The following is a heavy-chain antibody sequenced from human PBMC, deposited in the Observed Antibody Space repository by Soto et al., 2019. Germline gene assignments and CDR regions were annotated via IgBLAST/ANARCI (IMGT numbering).Heavy chain of an antibody. Sequence: ASVKVSCKASGYTFTSYGISWVRQAPGKRLEWMGWINAGNGNTKYSQKFQGRVTITRDTSASTAYMEVSSLRSEDTAVYYCGLVAATLYFQHWGQGTLVTVSS. CDR2: INAGNGNT. CDR3: GLVAATLYFQH. D-gene: IGHD2-15*01. V-gene: IGHV1-3*01. J-gene: IGHJ1*01. CDR1: GYTFTSYG.